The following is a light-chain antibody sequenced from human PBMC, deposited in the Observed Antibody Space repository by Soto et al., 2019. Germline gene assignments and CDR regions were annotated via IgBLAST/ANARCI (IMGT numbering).Light chain of an antibody. J-gene: IGKJ2*01. Sequence: EIVLTQSPGTLSLSPGERATLSCRASQSVSSCFLAWYQQRPGEAPRLLIYGASSRATGIPDRFSGSGSGTDFTLTISRLEAEDFAVYYCQQHSSSPLTFGQGTQLEIK. CDR3: QQHSSSPLT. V-gene: IGKV3-20*01. CDR1: QSVSSCF. CDR2: GAS.